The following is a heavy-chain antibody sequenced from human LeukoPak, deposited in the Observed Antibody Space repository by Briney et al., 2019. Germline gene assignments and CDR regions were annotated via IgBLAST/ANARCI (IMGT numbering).Heavy chain of an antibody. V-gene: IGHV3-21*01. CDR3: ARGPYGDFDCFEY. Sequence: GGSLRLSCAASGFTFSSYSMNWVRQAPGKGLEWVSSISSSSSYIYYADSVKGRFTISRDNAKNSLYLQMNSLRAEDTAVYYCARGPYGDFDCFEYWGQGTLVTVSS. D-gene: IGHD4-17*01. J-gene: IGHJ4*02. CDR2: ISSSSSYI. CDR1: GFTFSSYS.